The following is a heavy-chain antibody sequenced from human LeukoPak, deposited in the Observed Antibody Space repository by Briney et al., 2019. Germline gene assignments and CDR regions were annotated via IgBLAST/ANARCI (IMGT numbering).Heavy chain of an antibody. CDR1: GFTVSSNS. CDR2: IYSDNT. J-gene: IGHJ4*02. D-gene: IGHD4/OR15-4a*01. Sequence: GRSLRLSCTVSGFTVSSNSMSWVRQAPGKGLEWVSFIYSDNTHYSDSVKGRFTISRDNSKNTLYLQMNSLRAEDTAVHYCARRAGAYSHPYDYWGQGTLVTVSS. CDR3: ARRAGAYSHPYDY. V-gene: IGHV3-53*01.